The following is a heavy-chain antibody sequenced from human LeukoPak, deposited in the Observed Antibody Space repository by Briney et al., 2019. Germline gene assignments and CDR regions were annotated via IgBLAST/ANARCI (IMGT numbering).Heavy chain of an antibody. CDR1: GHSISSGYY. Sequence: PSETLSLTCAASGHSISSGYYWGWIRQPPGKGLEWIGSIYHSGSTYYNPSLKSRVTISVDTSKNQFSLKLSSVTAADTAVYYCANHDTYSSSWNKGFDYWGQGTLVTVSS. J-gene: IGHJ4*02. V-gene: IGHV4-38-2*01. CDR3: ANHDTYSSSWNKGFDY. D-gene: IGHD6-13*01. CDR2: IYHSGST.